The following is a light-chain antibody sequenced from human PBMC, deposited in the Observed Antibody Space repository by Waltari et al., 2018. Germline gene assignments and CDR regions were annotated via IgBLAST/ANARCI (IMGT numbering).Light chain of an antibody. J-gene: IGLJ2*01. CDR2: EEI. Sequence: SYEVTQPPSVSVSPGQTARITCSGAALPKKDAHWYQQKSGRARVLGIHEEIKRRSGIPGSFSGSNSGTTATLTVSGAQVGDEADDDCYSIYSSGSLEIFGGGTNLTVL. V-gene: IGLV3-10*01. CDR1: ALPKKD. CDR3: YSIYSSGSLEI.